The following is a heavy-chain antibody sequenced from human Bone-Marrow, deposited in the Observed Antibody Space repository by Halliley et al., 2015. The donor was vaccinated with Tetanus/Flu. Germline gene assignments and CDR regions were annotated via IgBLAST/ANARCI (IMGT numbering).Heavy chain of an antibody. J-gene: IGHJ4*02. Sequence: MGIVYPYDSDPKYSPSFKGQVTIPADRSITTAYLQWGSLQASDTAIYYCARPRDGYNWYYFDYWGQGTRVSVSS. V-gene: IGHV5-51*01. CDR3: ARPRDGYNWYYFDY. D-gene: IGHD5-12*01. CDR2: VYPYDSDP.